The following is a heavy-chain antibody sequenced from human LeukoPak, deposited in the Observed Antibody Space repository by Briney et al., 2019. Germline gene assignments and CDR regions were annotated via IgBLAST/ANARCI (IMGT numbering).Heavy chain of an antibody. J-gene: IGHJ4*02. Sequence: GGSLRLSCGAPGFTFSTYWMHWVRQAPGKGLVWVSGINGDESGTSNADSVKGRFTISRDNAKNTLSLQMNSLRAEDTAVYYCAREGSGTFAYWGQGTLVTVSS. D-gene: IGHD6-25*01. CDR2: INGDESGT. V-gene: IGHV3-74*01. CDR1: GFTFSTYW. CDR3: AREGSGTFAY.